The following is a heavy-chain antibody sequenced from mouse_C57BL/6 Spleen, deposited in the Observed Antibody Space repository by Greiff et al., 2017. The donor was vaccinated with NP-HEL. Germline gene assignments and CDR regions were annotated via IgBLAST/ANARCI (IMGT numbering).Heavy chain of an antibody. Sequence: QVQLQQPGAELVMPGASVKLSCKASGYTFTSYWMHWVKQRPGQGLEWIGEIDPSDSYTNYNQKFKGKSTLTVDKSSSTAYMQLSSLTSEDSAVYYCASADYYGSSPLAYWGQGTLVTVSA. CDR3: ASADYYGSSPLAY. CDR2: IDPSDSYT. D-gene: IGHD1-1*01. J-gene: IGHJ3*01. V-gene: IGHV1-69*01. CDR1: GYTFTSYW.